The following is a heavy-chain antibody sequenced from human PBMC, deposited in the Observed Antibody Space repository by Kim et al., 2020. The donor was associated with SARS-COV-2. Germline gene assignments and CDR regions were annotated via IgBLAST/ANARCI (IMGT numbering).Heavy chain of an antibody. V-gene: IGHV3-33*01. CDR3: ARDRQWTPPEWEQNGDAFDI. CDR2: IWYDGSNK. CDR1: GFTFSSYG. J-gene: IGHJ3*02. Sequence: GGSLRLSCAASGFTFSSYGMHWVRQAPGKGLEWAAVIWYDGSNKYYADSVKGRFTISRDNSKNTLYLQMNSLRAEDTAVYYCARDRQWTPPEWEQNGDAFDIWGQGTMVTVSS. D-gene: IGHD1-26*01.